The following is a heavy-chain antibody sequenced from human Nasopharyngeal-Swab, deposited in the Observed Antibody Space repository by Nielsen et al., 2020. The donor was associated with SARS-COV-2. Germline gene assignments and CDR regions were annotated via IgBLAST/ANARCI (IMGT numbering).Heavy chain of an antibody. D-gene: IGHD6-19*01. CDR2: IYHSGST. Sequence: SETLSLTFTVSGYSTSSGYYWGWIRQPPGKGLEWIGSIYHSGSTYYNPSLKSRVTISVDTSKNQFSLKLSSVTAADTAVYYCARGGYSSGWVVYWGQGTLVTVSS. CDR3: ARGGYSSGWVVY. V-gene: IGHV4-38-2*02. CDR1: GYSTSSGYY. J-gene: IGHJ4*02.